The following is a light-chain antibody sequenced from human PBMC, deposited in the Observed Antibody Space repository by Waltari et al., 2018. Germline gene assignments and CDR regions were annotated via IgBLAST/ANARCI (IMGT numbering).Light chain of an antibody. CDR1: QLGDKY. J-gene: IGLJ2*01. CDR3: QAWDSRTAVV. Sequence: SYEVTQPPSVSVSPGQTASITCSGDQLGDKYACWYQQKPGQSPVLVIYQDTKRPSGIPGRFSGSNSGNTATLTISGTQAMDEADYYCQAWDSRTAVVFGGGTKLTVL. CDR2: QDT. V-gene: IGLV3-1*01.